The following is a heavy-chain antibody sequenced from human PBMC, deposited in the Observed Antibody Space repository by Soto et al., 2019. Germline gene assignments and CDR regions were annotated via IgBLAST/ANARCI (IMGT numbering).Heavy chain of an antibody. CDR3: ARTGICYYGSRSYYYPRLGMDV. V-gene: IGHV4-59*02. D-gene: IGHD3-10*01. Sequence: PSETLSLTCTVSGGSVSSYYWSWIRQPPGKGLEWIGYIYYSGSTNYNPSLKSRVTISVDTSKNQFSLKLSSVTAADTAVYYCARTGICYYGSRSYYYPRLGMDVWGRGTTVAVSS. CDR1: GGSVSSYY. CDR2: IYYSGST. J-gene: IGHJ6*02.